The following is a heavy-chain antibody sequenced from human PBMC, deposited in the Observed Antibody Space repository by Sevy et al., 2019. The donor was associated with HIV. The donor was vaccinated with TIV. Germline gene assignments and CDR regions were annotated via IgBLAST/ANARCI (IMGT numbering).Heavy chain of an antibody. Sequence: ASVKVSCKAPGGTFSRYSVSWVRQAPGQGLEWMGGLIPILGTANYAQKFQGRVTITADESTDTAYMELSSLTPDDTAMYFCARDPLGLTDYSDYWGQGTLVTVSS. CDR2: LIPILGTA. J-gene: IGHJ4*02. CDR1: GGTFSRYS. CDR3: ARDPLGLTDYSDY. D-gene: IGHD3-9*01. V-gene: IGHV1-69*13.